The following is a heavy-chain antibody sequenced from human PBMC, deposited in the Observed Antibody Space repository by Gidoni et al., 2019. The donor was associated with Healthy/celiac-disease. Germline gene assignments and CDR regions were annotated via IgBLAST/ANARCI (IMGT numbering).Heavy chain of an antibody. V-gene: IGHV3-53*01. CDR2: IYSGGST. CDR3: ARDNSGWDAYYYYGMDV. J-gene: IGHJ6*02. CDR1: GFTVSSNS. D-gene: IGHD7-27*01. Sequence: VQLVESGGGLIQPGGSLRLSCAAYGFTVSSNSMSWVRQAPGKGLEWVSVIYSGGSTYYADSVKGRFTISRDNSKNTLYLQMNSLRAEDTAVYYCARDNSGWDAYYYYGMDVWGQGTTVTVSS.